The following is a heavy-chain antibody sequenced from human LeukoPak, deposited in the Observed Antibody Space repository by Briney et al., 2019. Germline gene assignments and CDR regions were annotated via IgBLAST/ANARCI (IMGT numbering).Heavy chain of an antibody. Sequence: GGSLRLSCAASGFTFSSYGMHWVRQAPGKGLEWVAFIRSDGSNKYYADSVKGRFTISRDNSKNTLYLQMNSLRAEDTAVYYCARDQHGPLDYWGQGTLVTASS. D-gene: IGHD2-8*01. V-gene: IGHV3-30*02. CDR1: GFTFSSYG. J-gene: IGHJ4*02. CDR2: IRSDGSNK. CDR3: ARDQHGPLDY.